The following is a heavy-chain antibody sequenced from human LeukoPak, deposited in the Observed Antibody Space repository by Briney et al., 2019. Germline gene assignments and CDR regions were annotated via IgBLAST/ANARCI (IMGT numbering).Heavy chain of an antibody. J-gene: IGHJ4*02. Sequence: GGSLRLSCAASGFTFSSYAMSWVRQAPGKGLKWFSGISGSGGITYYADSVKGRFTISRDNSKNTLYLQMTRLRAGDTAVYYCAKDQVWIVVGSFVYWGQGALVTVPS. D-gene: IGHD3-22*01. CDR2: ISGSGGIT. CDR3: AKDQVWIVVGSFVY. V-gene: IGHV3-23*01. CDR1: GFTFSSYA.